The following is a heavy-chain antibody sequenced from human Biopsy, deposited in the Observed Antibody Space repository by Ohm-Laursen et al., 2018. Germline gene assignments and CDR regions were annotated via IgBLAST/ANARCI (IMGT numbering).Heavy chain of an antibody. CDR2: YDPEDDKK. CDR3: ATVRWGGDYYSAMDV. D-gene: IGHD2-21*02. J-gene: IGHJ6*02. Sequence: SVKVSCKLSGYSLSQLAIHWVRQAPGKGLEWVGGYDPEDDKKVYGQSLQGRVTMSEDTSADTAYMVLSRLKSEDTAVYYCATVRWGGDYYSAMDVWGQGTTVIVSS. V-gene: IGHV1-24*01. CDR1: GYSLSQLA.